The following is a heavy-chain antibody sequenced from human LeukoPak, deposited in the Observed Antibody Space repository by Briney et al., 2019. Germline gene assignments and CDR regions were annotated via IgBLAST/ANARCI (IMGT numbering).Heavy chain of an antibody. CDR1: GGSISSGGYY. Sequence: TSETLSLTCTVSGGSISSGGYYWSWIRQHPGQGLEWIGYIYYSGSTYYNPSLKSRVTISVDTSKNQFSLKLSSVTAADTAVYYCAGDRHSSSLFDYWGQGTLVTASS. D-gene: IGHD6-13*01. J-gene: IGHJ4*02. V-gene: IGHV4-31*03. CDR2: IYYSGST. CDR3: AGDRHSSSLFDY.